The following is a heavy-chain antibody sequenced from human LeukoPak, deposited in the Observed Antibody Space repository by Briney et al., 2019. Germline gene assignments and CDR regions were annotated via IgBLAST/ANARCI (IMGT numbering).Heavy chain of an antibody. V-gene: IGHV4-59*08. CDR2: IYYSGST. Sequence: SETLSLTCTVSGGSISSYYWSWIRQPPGKGLEWIGYIYYSGSTNYNPSLRSRVTISVDTSKNQFSLKLSSVTAADTAVYYCARSFRISGMDVWGQGTTVTVSS. CDR3: ARSFRISGMDV. D-gene: IGHD3-10*01. J-gene: IGHJ6*02. CDR1: GGSISSYY.